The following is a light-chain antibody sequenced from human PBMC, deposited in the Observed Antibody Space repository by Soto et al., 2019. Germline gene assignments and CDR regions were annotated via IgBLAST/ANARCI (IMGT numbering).Light chain of an antibody. Sequence: QSVLTQPASVSGSPGQSITISCTGTSSDVGSYNLVSWYQQHPGKAPKLMIYEGSKRPSGVSNRFSGSKSGNTASLTISGLQAEDEADSYCCSNAGSSKVFGGGTKLTVL. CDR1: SSDVGSYNL. J-gene: IGLJ2*01. CDR2: EGS. V-gene: IGLV2-23*01. CDR3: CSNAGSSKV.